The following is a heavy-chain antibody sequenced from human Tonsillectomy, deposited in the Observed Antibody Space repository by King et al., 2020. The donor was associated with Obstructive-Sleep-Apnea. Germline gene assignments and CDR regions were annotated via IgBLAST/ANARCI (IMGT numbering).Heavy chain of an antibody. CDR2: INPNSGGT. Sequence: LQLVQSGAEVKKPGASVKVSCKASGYTFTGYYMHWVRQAPGQGLEWVGWINPNSGGTKYAQKFQGRVTMTRDPSISTAYMELSRLRSDDSAVYYCARGGPRTQGGEEYYYYGMDVWGQGTTVTVSS. V-gene: IGHV1-2*02. CDR1: GYTFTGYY. J-gene: IGHJ6*02. D-gene: IGHD3-16*01. CDR3: ARGGPRTQGGEEYYYYGMDV.